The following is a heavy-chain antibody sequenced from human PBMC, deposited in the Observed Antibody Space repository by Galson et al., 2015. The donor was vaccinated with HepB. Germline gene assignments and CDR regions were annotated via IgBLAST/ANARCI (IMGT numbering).Heavy chain of an antibody. CDR2: ISAYNGNT. Sequence: SVKVSCKASGYTFTSYGVSWVRQAPGQGLEWMGWISAYNGNTNYAQKLQGRVTMTTDTSTSTAYMELRSLRSDDTAVYYCARGPWVVLMVYAIKVGYYYGMDVWGQGTTVTASS. CDR1: GYTFTSYG. V-gene: IGHV1-18*04. CDR3: ARGPWVVLMVYAIKVGYYYGMDV. D-gene: IGHD2-8*01. J-gene: IGHJ6*02.